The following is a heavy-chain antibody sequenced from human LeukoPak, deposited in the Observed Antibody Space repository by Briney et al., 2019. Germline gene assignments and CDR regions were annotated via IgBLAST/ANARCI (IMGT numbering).Heavy chain of an antibody. CDR1: GGTFSNSG. Sequence: VASVKVSCKTSGGTFSNSGISWVRQAPGQGPEWMGGIIPVFGTPSYAQKFQGRLTITADRSTTTAYMELSSLTSDDTAVYYCARERLARFPYFDYWGQGTLVAVSS. CDR3: ARERLARFPYFDY. V-gene: IGHV1-69*06. J-gene: IGHJ4*02. D-gene: IGHD3-3*01. CDR2: IIPVFGTP.